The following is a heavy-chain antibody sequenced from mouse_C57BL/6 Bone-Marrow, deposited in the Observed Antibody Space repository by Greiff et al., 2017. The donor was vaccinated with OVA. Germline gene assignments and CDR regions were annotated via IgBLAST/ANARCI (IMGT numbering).Heavy chain of an antibody. CDR1: GYTFTSYW. CDR3: ASREKAGLLLCKSGGLLRGFAY. V-gene: IGHV1-50*01. CDR2: IDPSDSYT. D-gene: IGHD1-1*01. J-gene: IGHJ3*01. Sequence: QVQLKQPGAELVKPGASVKLSCKASGYTFTSYWMQWVKQRPGQGLEWIGEIDPSDSYTNYNQKFKGKATLTVDTSSSTAYMQLSSLTSEYSAVYYCASREKAGLLLCKSGGLLRGFAYWGQGTLVTVSA.